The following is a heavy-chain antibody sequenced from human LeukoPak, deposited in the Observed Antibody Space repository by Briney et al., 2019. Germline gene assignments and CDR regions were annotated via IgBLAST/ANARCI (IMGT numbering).Heavy chain of an antibody. D-gene: IGHD3-10*01. CDR3: ARVIVRRYYGSETYYNPTWFDP. CDR2: IYHSGST. J-gene: IGHJ5*02. V-gene: IGHV4-38-2*02. CDR1: GYSISSGYY. Sequence: SETLSLTCTVSGYSISSGYYWGWIRQPPGKGLEWIGSIYHSGSTYYNPSLKSRVTISVDTSKNQFSLKLSSVTAADTAVYYCARVIVRRYYGSETYYNPTWFDPWGQGTLVTVSS.